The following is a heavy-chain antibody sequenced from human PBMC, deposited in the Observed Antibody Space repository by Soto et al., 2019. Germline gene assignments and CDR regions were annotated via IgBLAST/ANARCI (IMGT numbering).Heavy chain of an antibody. CDR2: INHSGTT. D-gene: IGHD2-15*01. CDR3: ARGTNSVVVVAAGLPWFDH. CDR1: GGSFNSYY. J-gene: IGHJ5*02. Sequence: QVQLQQWGAGLLKPSETLSLTCAVYGGSFNSYYWSWIRQPPGKGLEWIGEINHSGTTNYNPSLKSRVTISVDTSKNQFSLKLSSVTAAYTAVYDCARGTNSVVVVAAGLPWFDHWGQGTLVTVSS. V-gene: IGHV4-34*01.